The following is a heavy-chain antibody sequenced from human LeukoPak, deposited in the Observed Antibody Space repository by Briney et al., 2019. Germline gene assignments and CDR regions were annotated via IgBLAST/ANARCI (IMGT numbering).Heavy chain of an antibody. J-gene: IGHJ3*02. Sequence: PSETLSLTCAVSADSFSSHYWTWIRQSPGTGLEWIGYISYIASTNYNPSLKSRVTISIDTSKNQLSLKLRSVTAADTAVYYCARDLVTVTKGFDIWGQGTMVSVSS. CDR1: ADSFSSHY. CDR2: ISYIAST. D-gene: IGHD4-17*01. V-gene: IGHV4-59*11. CDR3: ARDLVTVTKGFDI.